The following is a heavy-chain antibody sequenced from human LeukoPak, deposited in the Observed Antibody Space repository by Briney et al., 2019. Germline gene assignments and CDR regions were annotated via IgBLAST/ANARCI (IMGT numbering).Heavy chain of an antibody. CDR2: INHSGST. CDR1: GFTFSNYW. V-gene: IGHV4-34*01. CDR3: ARRRAFDI. J-gene: IGHJ3*02. Sequence: GSLRLSCAASGFTFSNYWMSWARQPPGKGLEWIGEINHSGSTNYNPSLKSRVTISVDTSKNQFSLKLSSVTAADTAVYYCARRRAFDIWGQGTMVTVSS.